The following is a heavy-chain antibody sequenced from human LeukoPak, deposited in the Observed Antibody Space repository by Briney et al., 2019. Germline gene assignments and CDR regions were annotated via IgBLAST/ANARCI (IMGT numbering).Heavy chain of an antibody. CDR1: GFTFSNYG. V-gene: IGHV3-30*02. J-gene: IGHJ4*02. CDR3: AKDNYYYGSGSFFVDY. CDR2: IRYDGSNK. Sequence: GGSLRLSCAASGFTFSNYGMHWVRQAPGKGLEWVAFIRYDGSNKYYADSVKGRFTISRDNSKNTLHLQMNSLRAEDTAVYYCAKDNYYYGSGSFFVDYWGQGTLVTVSS. D-gene: IGHD3-10*01.